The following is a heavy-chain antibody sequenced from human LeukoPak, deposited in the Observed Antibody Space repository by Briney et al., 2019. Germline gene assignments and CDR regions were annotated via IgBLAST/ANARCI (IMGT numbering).Heavy chain of an antibody. J-gene: IGHJ4*02. CDR2: INWNGGST. CDR3: ARVGDSSGWQDPVDY. Sequence: PGGSLRLSCAASGFTFDDYGMSWVRQAPGKGLEWVSGINWNGGSTGYADSVKGRFTISRDNAKNSLYLQMNSLRAEDTALYHCARVGDSSGWQDPVDYWGQGTLVTVSS. V-gene: IGHV3-20*01. D-gene: IGHD6-19*01. CDR1: GFTFDDYG.